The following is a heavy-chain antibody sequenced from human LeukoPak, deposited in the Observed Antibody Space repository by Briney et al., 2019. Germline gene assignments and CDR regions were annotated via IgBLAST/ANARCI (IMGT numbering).Heavy chain of an antibody. V-gene: IGHV4-59*01. CDR1: GDSISSYY. CDR2: IYYSGST. CDR3: ARVEDWNYALWFDP. Sequence: PWETLSLTCTASGDSISSYYWSWIRQPPGKGLEWIGYIYYSGSTNYNPSLKSRVTISVDTSKNQFSLKLSSVTAADTAVYYCARVEDWNYALWFDPWGQGTLVTVSS. D-gene: IGHD1-7*01. J-gene: IGHJ5*02.